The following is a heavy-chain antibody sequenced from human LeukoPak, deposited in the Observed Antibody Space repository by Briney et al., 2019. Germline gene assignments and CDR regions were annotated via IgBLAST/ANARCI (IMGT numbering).Heavy chain of an antibody. CDR3: ARDRGLAVAGTPSPLDY. CDR1: GFTFSSYG. D-gene: IGHD6-13*01. V-gene: IGHV3-30*03. J-gene: IGHJ4*02. Sequence: GGSLRLSCAASGFTFSSYGIHWVRQVPGKGLEWVAVISYDGRSEFYADSVKGRFTVSRDNSKNTLDLQMDSLRAEDTALYYCARDRGLAVAGTPSPLDYWGQGTLVIVSS. CDR2: ISYDGRSE.